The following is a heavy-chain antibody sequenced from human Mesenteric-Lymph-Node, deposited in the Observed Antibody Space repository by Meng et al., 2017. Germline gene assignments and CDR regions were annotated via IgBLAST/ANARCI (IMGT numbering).Heavy chain of an antibody. D-gene: IGHD5-12*01. CDR2: IVVGSGNT. CDR1: GFTFTSSA. CDR3: ANGGSGYGSAYGMDV. V-gene: IGHV1-58*01. Sequence: SVKVSCKASGFTFTSSAVQWVRQARGQRLEWIGWIVVGSGNTNYAQKFQERVTITRDMSTSTAYMELSSLRSEDTAVYYCANGGSGYGSAYGMDVWGQGTTVTVSS. J-gene: IGHJ6*02.